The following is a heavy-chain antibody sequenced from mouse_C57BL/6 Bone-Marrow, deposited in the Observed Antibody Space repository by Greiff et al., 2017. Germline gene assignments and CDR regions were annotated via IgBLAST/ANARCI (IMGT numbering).Heavy chain of an antibody. V-gene: IGHV8-12*01. Sequence: QVTLKVSGPGILQSSQTLSLTCSFSGFSLSTSGMGVSWIRQPSGKGLEWLAHSYWDDDKRYNPYLKSRLTISKDTSRNQVFLKITSMDTADTATDYCARFYFPDAMDYWGQGTTVTVSS. J-gene: IGHJ4*01. CDR3: ARFYFPDAMDY. CDR2: SYWDDDK. D-gene: IGHD2-1*01. CDR1: GFSLSTSGMG.